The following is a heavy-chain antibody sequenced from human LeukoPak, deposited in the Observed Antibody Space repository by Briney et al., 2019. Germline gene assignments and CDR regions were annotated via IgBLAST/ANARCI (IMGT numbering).Heavy chain of an antibody. V-gene: IGHV4-59*01. CDR1: GGSISSYY. CDR2: FSYSGST. CDR3: AREGTAGTNLNWFDP. J-gene: IGHJ5*02. D-gene: IGHD1-1*01. Sequence: PSETLSLTCTVSGGSISSYYWSWIRQPPGKGLEWIGYFSYSGSTNFNPSLKSRVTISVDTSKNQFSLKLSSVTAADTAVYYCAREGTAGTNLNWFDPWGQGTLVTVSS.